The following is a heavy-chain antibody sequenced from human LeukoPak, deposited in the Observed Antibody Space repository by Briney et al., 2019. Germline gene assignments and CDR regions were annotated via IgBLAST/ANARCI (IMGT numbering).Heavy chain of an antibody. J-gene: IGHJ4*02. CDR1: GYSISSGYY. V-gene: IGHV4-38-2*01. CDR3: TTLIAAPGSGAPFDY. D-gene: IGHD6-13*01. Sequence: SETLSLTCAVSGYSISSGYYWGWVRQPPGKGLEWIANIYHSGNTYYNPSLNNRVTISVGTSMNHISLKLTSVTAADTAVYYCTTLIAAPGSGAPFDYWGQGILVTVSS. CDR2: IYHSGNT.